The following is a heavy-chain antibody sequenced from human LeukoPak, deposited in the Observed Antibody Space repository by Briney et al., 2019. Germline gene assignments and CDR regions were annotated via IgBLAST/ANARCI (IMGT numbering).Heavy chain of an antibody. CDR1: GYSISNGYY. V-gene: IGHV4-4*07. CDR2: IYTSGST. D-gene: IGHD6-19*01. CDR3: ARDRGYSSGWYYFDY. J-gene: IGHJ4*02. Sequence: SETLSLTCAVSGYSISNGYYWGWIRQPAGKGLEWIGRIYTSGSTNYNPSLKSRVTMSVDTSKNQFSLKLSSVTAADTAVYYCARDRGYSSGWYYFDYWGQGTLVTVSS.